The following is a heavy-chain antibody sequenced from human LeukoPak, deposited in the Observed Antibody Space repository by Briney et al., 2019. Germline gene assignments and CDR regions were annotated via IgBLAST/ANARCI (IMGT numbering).Heavy chain of an antibody. CDR3: AKDKYQLLKRGLDY. CDR1: GFTFSSYG. CDR2: IPYDGSNK. V-gene: IGHV3-30*18. J-gene: IGHJ4*02. Sequence: AGGSLRLSCAASGFTFSSYGMHWVRQAPGKGLEWVAVIPYDGSNKYYADSVKGRFTISRDNSKNTLYLQMNSLRAEDTAVYYCAKDKYQLLKRGLDYWGQGTLVTVSS. D-gene: IGHD2-2*01.